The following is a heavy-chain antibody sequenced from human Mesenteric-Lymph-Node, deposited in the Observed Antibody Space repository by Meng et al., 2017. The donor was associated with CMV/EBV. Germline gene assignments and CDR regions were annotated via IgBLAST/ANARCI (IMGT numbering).Heavy chain of an antibody. V-gene: IGHV3-11*01. CDR2: ITSSGNTI. CDR3: ARGFRSRGLNAWAWKVVPGVEGRYYYYGMDV. J-gene: IGHJ6*02. Sequence: GGSLRLSCAASGFTLSDYHMSWIRQAPGKGLEWISYITSSGNTIYYIDSVEGRFTISRDNAKNSLYLEMTSLRVEDTAVYYCARGFRSRGLNAWAWKVVPGVEGRYYYYGMDVWGQGTTVTVSS. D-gene: IGHD1-1*01. CDR1: GFTLSDYH.